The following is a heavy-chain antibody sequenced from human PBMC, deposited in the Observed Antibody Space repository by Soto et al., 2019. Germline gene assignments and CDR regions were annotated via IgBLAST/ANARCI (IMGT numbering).Heavy chain of an antibody. D-gene: IGHD3-10*01. CDR3: ARGEAGLLRGAYFDY. J-gene: IGHJ4*02. V-gene: IGHV1-69*01. CDR1: RGTFSSYA. Sequence: QVQLVQSGAEVKKPGSSVKVSCKASRGTFSSYAISWVRQAPGQGLEWMGGIIPIFGTANYAQKFQGRVTITADESTSTAYMELTSLRSEDTAVYYCARGEAGLLRGAYFDYWGLGTLVTVSS. CDR2: IIPIFGTA.